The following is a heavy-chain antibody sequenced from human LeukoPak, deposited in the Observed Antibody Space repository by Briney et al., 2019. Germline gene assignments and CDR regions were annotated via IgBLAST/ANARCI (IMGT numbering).Heavy chain of an antibody. CDR1: RFTFSNYA. J-gene: IGHJ4*02. CDR2: ISNDGSNN. D-gene: IGHD6-13*01. CDR3: ARDTLTIAAAGEGDY. V-gene: IGHV3-30-3*01. Sequence: PGGSLRLSCAASRFTFSNYAMHWDCQAPGKGLEWVAVISNDGSNNYYADSVKGRFTISRDNSKSTLYLQMNSLRAEDTAVYYCARDTLTIAAAGEGDYWGQGTLVTVSS.